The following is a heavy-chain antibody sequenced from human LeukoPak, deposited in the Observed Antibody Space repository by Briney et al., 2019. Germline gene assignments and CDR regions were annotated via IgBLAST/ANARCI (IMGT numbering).Heavy chain of an antibody. CDR3: AKDQEQSWVEYMDV. Sequence: GGSLRLSCAASGFTFSNYAMTWVRQSPGKWLEWVSAISGSGVSTYYADSVKGRFTISRDNSKNTLYLQINSLRAEDTAVYYCAKDQEQSWVEYMDVWGKGTTVTVSS. V-gene: IGHV3-23*01. CDR2: ISGSGVST. CDR1: GFTFSNYA. D-gene: IGHD1/OR15-1a*01. J-gene: IGHJ6*03.